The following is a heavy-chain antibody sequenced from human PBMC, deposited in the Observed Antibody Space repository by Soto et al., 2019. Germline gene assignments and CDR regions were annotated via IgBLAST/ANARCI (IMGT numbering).Heavy chain of an antibody. Sequence: EVQLVESGGGLVQPGGSLRLSCAASGFTFSSHWMPWVRQAPGKGRVWVSHINTDGSSTNYADSVNGRFTISRDNAKNTLYLKMNSLRAEDTAVYYCARGGNGGYVTTSDYWGQGTLVTVSS. D-gene: IGHD5-12*01. V-gene: IGHV3-74*01. J-gene: IGHJ4*02. CDR1: GFTFSSHW. CDR3: ARGGNGGYVTTSDY. CDR2: INTDGSST.